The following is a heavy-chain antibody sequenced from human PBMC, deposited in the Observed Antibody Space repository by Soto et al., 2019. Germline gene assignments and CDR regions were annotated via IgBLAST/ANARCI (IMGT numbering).Heavy chain of an antibody. D-gene: IGHD4-17*01. V-gene: IGHV2-5*01. J-gene: IGHJ6*02. CDR3: SHLDLRGFSDYTHGWDG. CDR1: GFSLSSSGAG. CDR2: IYWNDEI. Sequence: SGPTLVNPTQTLTLTCSFTGFSLSSSGAGVGWFRQSPGKALEWLALIYWNDEIRYSPSLASRLTITKDTSKDQVVLTLTNLGPVDTATYYCSHLDLRGFSDYTHGWDGWGQGTTVTVSS.